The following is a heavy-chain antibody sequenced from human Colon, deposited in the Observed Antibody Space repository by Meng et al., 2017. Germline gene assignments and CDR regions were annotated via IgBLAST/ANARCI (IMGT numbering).Heavy chain of an antibody. CDR1: GFTFSSYE. CDR2: ISNSGSTI. D-gene: IGHD6-19*01. CDR3: ARELSSGGDRNPFDY. J-gene: IGHJ4*01. V-gene: IGHV3-48*03. Sequence: GESLKISCAASGFTFSSYEMNWVRQAPGKGLEWVSYISNSGSTIYYADSVKGRFTISRDNAKNSLYLQMNSLRAEDTAVYYCARELSSGGDRNPFDYWGQGTLVTVSS.